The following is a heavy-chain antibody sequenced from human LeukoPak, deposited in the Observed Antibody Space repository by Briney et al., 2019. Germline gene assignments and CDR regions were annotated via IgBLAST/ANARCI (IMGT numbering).Heavy chain of an antibody. J-gene: IGHJ4*02. V-gene: IGHV3-7*03. CDR2: IKPDGSDK. CDR1: GFTFNNHW. D-gene: IGHD5-12*01. Sequence: GGSLRLSCVTSGFTFNNHWTSWVRQAPGKGLEWVANIKPDGSDKHYVDSVKGRFTISSDSAKNSLYLQMNSLRAEDTAVYYCARYSGYSGFDFDSWGLGTLVTVSA. CDR3: ARYSGYSGFDFDS.